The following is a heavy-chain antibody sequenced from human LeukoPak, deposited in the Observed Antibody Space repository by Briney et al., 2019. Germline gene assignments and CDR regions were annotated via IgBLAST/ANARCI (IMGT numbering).Heavy chain of an antibody. J-gene: IGHJ4*02. CDR3: ARLPSYYDFWSGSGDY. D-gene: IGHD3-3*01. V-gene: IGHV4-39*01. CDR2: IYYSGST. Sequence: SETLSLTCTVSGGSISSSSYYWGWIRQPPGKGLEWIVSIYYSGSTYYNPSLKSRVTISVDTSKNQFSLKRSSVTAADTAVYYCARLPSYYDFWSGSGDYWGQGTLVTVSS. CDR1: GGSISSSSYY.